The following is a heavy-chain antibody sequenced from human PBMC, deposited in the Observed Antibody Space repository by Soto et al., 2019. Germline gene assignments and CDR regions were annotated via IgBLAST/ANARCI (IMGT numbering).Heavy chain of an antibody. J-gene: IGHJ3*02. Sequence: GGSLRLSCAASGFTVSSTYMTWVRQAPGKGLEWVSVIYSAGTTYYADSVKGRFTISRDNAKNSLYLQMNSLRAEDTAVHYCARSPEDGAFDIWGQGTMVTVSS. CDR2: IYSAGTT. V-gene: IGHV3-66*01. CDR3: ARSPEDGAFDI. CDR1: GFTVSSTY.